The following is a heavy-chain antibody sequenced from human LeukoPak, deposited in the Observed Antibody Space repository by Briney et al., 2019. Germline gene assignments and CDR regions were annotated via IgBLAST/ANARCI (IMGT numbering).Heavy chain of an antibody. CDR2: IYYSGST. V-gene: IGHV4-30-4*08. CDR1: GGSISSGDYY. CDR3: AKGYSSSWYPRLAYYFDY. Sequence: SETLSLTCTVSGGSISSGDYYWSWIRQPPGKGLEWIGYIYYSGSTYYNPSLKSRVTISVDTSKNQFSLKLSSVTAADTAVYYCAKGYSSSWYPRLAYYFDYWGQGTLVTVSS. D-gene: IGHD6-13*01. J-gene: IGHJ4*02.